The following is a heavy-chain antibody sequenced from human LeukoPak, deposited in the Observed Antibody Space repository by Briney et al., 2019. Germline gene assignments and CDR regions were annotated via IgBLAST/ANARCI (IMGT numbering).Heavy chain of an antibody. CDR3: ARDVGATAVDY. CDR2: IWYDGSNK. J-gene: IGHJ4*02. D-gene: IGHD1-26*01. Sequence: GGSLRLSCAASGFTFSSYGMHWVRQAPGKGLEWVAVIWYDGSNKYYADSVKGRFTISRDNSKNTLYLQMNSLRAEDTAVYYCARDVGATAVDYWGRGTLVTVSS. V-gene: IGHV3-33*01. CDR1: GFTFSSYG.